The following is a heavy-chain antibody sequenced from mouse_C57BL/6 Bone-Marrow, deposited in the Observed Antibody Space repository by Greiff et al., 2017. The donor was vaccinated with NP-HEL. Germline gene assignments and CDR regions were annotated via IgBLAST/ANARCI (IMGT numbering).Heavy chain of an antibody. Sequence: VQLQQSGPELVKPGASVKISCKASGYTFTDYYMNWVKQSPGKGLEWIGDINPNNGGTSYNQKFKGKATLTVDKSSSTAYMELRSLTSEDSAVYYCARDTMVTTGASGFAYWGQGTLVTVSA. CDR3: ARDTMVTTGASGFAY. CDR1: GYTFTDYY. CDR2: INPNNGGT. J-gene: IGHJ3*01. D-gene: IGHD2-2*01. V-gene: IGHV1-26*01.